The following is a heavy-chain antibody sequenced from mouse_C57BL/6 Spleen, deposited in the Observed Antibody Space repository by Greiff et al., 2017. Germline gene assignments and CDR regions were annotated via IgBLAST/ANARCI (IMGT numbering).Heavy chain of an antibody. V-gene: IGHV5-4*01. CDR3: ARDRYDYGSSHWYFDV. CDR2: ISDGGSYT. J-gene: IGHJ1*03. CDR1: GFTFSSYA. Sequence: EVKLMESGGGLVKPGGSLKLSCAASGFTFSSYAMSWVRQTPEKRLEWVATISDGGSYTYYPDNVKGRFTISRDNAKNTLYLQMSHLKSEDTAMYYCARDRYDYGSSHWYFDVWGTGTTVTVSS. D-gene: IGHD1-1*01.